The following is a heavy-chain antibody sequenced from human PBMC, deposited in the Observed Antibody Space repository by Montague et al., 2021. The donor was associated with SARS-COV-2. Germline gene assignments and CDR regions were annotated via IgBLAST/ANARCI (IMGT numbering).Heavy chain of an antibody. CDR3: ARGRSETMIVVVVPLYYYYMDV. J-gene: IGHJ6*03. D-gene: IGHD3-22*01. V-gene: IGHV4-34*01. CDR1: GGSFSGYC. Sequence: SETLSLTCAVYGGSFSGYCRSWIRQPPGKGLEWIGEVYHSGSTNXNPSLKSRVTISVDTSKNQFSLKLSSVTAADTAVYYCARGRSETMIVVVVPLYYYYMDVWGKGTTVTVSS. CDR2: VYHSGST.